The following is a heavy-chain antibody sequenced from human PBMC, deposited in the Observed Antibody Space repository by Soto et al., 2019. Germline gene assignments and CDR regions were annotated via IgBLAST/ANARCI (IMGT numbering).Heavy chain of an antibody. J-gene: IGHJ4*02. Sequence: GSLRLSWTGSGFTFGNYANHWGRPAPGKGLEWVSRVSAGGDNTDYADAVKGRFTISRDNSKNTLFLQMTSLRAEDTALYYCAKVPLRPYYFDYWGPGTMVTVSS. CDR2: VSAGGDNT. CDR1: GFTFGNYA. V-gene: IGHV3-23*01. CDR3: AKVPLRPYYFDY. D-gene: IGHD4-17*01.